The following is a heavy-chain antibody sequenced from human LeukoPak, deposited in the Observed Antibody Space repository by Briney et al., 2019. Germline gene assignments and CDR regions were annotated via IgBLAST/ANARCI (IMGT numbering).Heavy chain of an antibody. V-gene: IGHV3-23*01. CDR2: ISGSGGST. D-gene: IGHD3-22*01. CDR3: AKEDFKVVVMIDY. J-gene: IGHJ4*02. Sequence: GGSLRLSCAASGFTVSSNYMSWVRQAPGKGLEWVSAISGSGGSTYYADSVKGRFTISRDNSKNTLYLQMNSLRAEDTAVYYCAKEDFKVVVMIDYWGQGTLVTVSS. CDR1: GFTVSSNY.